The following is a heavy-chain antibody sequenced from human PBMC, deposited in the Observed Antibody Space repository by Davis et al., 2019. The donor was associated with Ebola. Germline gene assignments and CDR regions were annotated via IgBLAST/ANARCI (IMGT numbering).Heavy chain of an antibody. D-gene: IGHD3-3*01. CDR3: AREAITIFGVVTSPYYYYGMDV. V-gene: IGHV3-23*01. CDR1: GFTLISYA. Sequence: PGGSLRLSCAASGFTLISYAMSWVRQAPGKGLEWVSAISGSGGSTYYADSVKGRFTISRDNSKNTLYLQMNSLRAEDTAVYYCAREAITIFGVVTSPYYYYGMDVWGQGTTVTVSS. J-gene: IGHJ6*02. CDR2: ISGSGGST.